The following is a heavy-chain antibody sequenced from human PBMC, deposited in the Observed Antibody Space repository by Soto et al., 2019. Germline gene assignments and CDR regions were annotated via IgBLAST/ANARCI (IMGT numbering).Heavy chain of an antibody. J-gene: IGHJ4*02. CDR3: ARDSVRSYDFWSGYFSPGY. CDR1: GFNFSSYA. D-gene: IGHD3-3*01. V-gene: IGHV3-33*08. CDR2: IWYDGSNK. Sequence: GGSLRLSCAASGFNFSSYAMHWVRQAPGKGLEWVAVIWYDGSNKYYADSVKGRFTISRDNSKNTLYLQMNSLRAEDTAVYYCARDSVRSYDFWSGYFSPGYWGQGTLVTVSS.